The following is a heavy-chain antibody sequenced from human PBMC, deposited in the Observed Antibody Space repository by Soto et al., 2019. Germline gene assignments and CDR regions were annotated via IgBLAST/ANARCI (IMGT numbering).Heavy chain of an antibody. D-gene: IGHD3-3*01. CDR2: IYTSGST. V-gene: IGHV4-4*07. J-gene: IGHJ5*02. CDR3: ARDQYDFWRNPNWFDP. CDR1: GGSISSYY. Sequence: PSETLSLTCTVSGGSISSYYWSWIRQPAGKGLEWIGRIYTSGSTNYNPSLKSRVTMSVDTSKNQFSLKLSSVTAADTAVYYCARDQYDFWRNPNWFDPWGQGTLVTVSS.